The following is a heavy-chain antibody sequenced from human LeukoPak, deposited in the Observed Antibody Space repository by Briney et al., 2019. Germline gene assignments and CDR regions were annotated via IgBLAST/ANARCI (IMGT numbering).Heavy chain of an antibody. V-gene: IGHV3-30*01. J-gene: IGHJ4*02. CDR1: GFTFSSYA. Sequence: GRSLRLSCAASGFTFSSYAMHWVRQAPGKGLEWVAVISYDGSNKYYADSVEGRFTISRDNSKNTLYLQMNSLRAEDTAVYYCARGSLIGRYFDYWGQGTLVTVSS. D-gene: IGHD2-15*01. CDR3: ARGSLIGRYFDY. CDR2: ISYDGSNK.